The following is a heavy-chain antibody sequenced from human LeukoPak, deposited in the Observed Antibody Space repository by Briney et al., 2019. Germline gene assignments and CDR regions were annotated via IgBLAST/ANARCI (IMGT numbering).Heavy chain of an antibody. CDR1: GFTFSDHG. CDR2: IWYDGSNK. J-gene: IGHJ4*02. D-gene: IGHD2-15*01. CDR3: ATDRATQYFDY. Sequence: GGSLRLSCEASGFTFSDHGMHWVRQAPGKGLEWVAFIWYDGSNKYYADSVKGRFTISRDNSRNTLFLQMNSLRAEDTAVYYCATDRATQYFDYWGQGTLVSVSS. V-gene: IGHV3-30*02.